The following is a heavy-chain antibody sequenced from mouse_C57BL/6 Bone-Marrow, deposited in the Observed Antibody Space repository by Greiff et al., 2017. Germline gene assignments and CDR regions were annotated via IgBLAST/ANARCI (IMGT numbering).Heavy chain of an antibody. CDR1: GFNIKDDY. CDR2: IDPENGDT. CDR3: TTWWFAY. Sequence: VQLQQSGAELVRPGASVKLSCTASGFNIKDDYMHWVKQRPEQGLEWIGGIDPENGDTEYASKFQGKATITADTSSNTAYLQLSSLTSEDTAVYYCTTWWFAYWGQGTLVTVSA. J-gene: IGHJ3*01. V-gene: IGHV14-4*01.